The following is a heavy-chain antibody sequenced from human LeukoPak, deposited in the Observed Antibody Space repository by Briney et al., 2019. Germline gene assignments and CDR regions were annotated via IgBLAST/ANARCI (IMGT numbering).Heavy chain of an antibody. V-gene: IGHV1-2*02. Sequence: GASVKVSCKTSGYTFTGYYMHWVRQAPGQGLEWMGWINPNSGGTNYAQQFQGRVTMTRDTSIGTGYMELRRLTSDDTAVYYCARSRITGGSVDPIFDYWGQGTLVTVSS. CDR2: INPNSGGT. CDR3: ARSRITGGSVDPIFDY. CDR1: GYTFTGYY. J-gene: IGHJ4*02. D-gene: IGHD1-20*01.